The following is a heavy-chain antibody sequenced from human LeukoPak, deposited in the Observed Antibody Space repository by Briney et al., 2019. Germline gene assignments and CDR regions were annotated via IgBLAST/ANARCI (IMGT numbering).Heavy chain of an antibody. CDR2: ISGSTSTI. J-gene: IGHJ6*02. V-gene: IGHV3-23*01. D-gene: IGHD2-2*01. CDR3: AIGREWVIVPAALDV. Sequence: GGSLRLSCASSGFTFSDYAMSWVRQAPGKDLEWVAAISGSTSTILYADSVEGRFTISRDNSKNTLYLQMNSLRDEDTAIYHCAIGREWVIVPAALDVWGQGTTVIVSS. CDR1: GFTFSDYA.